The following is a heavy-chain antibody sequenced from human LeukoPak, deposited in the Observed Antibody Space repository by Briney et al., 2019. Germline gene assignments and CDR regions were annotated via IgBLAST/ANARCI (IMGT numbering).Heavy chain of an antibody. CDR2: INPNSGGT. D-gene: IGHD6-13*01. V-gene: IGHV1-2*04. J-gene: IGHJ5*02. CDR3: ARLYSSSWYDWFDP. Sequence: ASVKVSCKASGYTFTSYYMHWVRQAPGQGLEWMGWINPNSGGTNYAQKFQGWVTMTRDTSISTAYMELSRLRSDDTAVYYCARLYSSSWYDWFDPWGQGTLVTVSS. CDR1: GYTFTSYY.